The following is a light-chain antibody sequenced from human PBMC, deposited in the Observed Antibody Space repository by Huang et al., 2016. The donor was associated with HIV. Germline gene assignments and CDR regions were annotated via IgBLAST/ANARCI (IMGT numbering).Light chain of an antibody. CDR3: QQRVNGLT. J-gene: IGKJ4*01. CDR1: QNINKH. CDR2: DAS. Sequence: EIVLTQSPATLSFFPGQRVSLSCRASQNINKHLAWYQQRPGQPPRLLIYDASSRVPGVAARFSGSGSGTDFTLTISSLESEDFATYYCQQRVNGLTFGGGTKV. V-gene: IGKV3-11*01.